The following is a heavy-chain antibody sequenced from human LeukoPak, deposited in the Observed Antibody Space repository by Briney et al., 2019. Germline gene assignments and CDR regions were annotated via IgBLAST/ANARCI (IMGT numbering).Heavy chain of an antibody. D-gene: IGHD3-22*01. Sequence: SETLSLTCTVSGGSISSYYWSWIRQPPGKGLEWIGYTYYSGSTNYNPSLKSRVTISVDTSKNQFSLKLSSVTAADTAVYYCARAAGFDSISDWGQGTLVTVSS. V-gene: IGHV4-59*01. CDR1: GGSISSYY. J-gene: IGHJ4*02. CDR2: TYYSGST. CDR3: ARAAGFDSISD.